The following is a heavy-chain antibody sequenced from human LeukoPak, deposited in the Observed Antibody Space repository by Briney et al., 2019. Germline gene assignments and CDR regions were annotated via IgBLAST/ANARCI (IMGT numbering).Heavy chain of an antibody. V-gene: IGHV4-59*01. D-gene: IGHD3-10*01. CDR2: IYYSGST. Sequence: SETLSLTCTVSGGSISSYYWSWIRQPPGKGLEWIGYIYYSGSTNYNPSLKSRVTISVDTSKNQFSLKLSSVTAADTAVYYCARVFYYGSGSYYNAFEVWGQGTLVTVSS. J-gene: IGHJ4*02. CDR1: GGSISSYY. CDR3: ARVFYYGSGSYYNAFEV.